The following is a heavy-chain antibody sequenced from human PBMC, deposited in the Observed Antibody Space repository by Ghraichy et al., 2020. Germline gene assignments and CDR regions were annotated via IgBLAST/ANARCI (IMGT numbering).Heavy chain of an antibody. J-gene: IGHJ2*01. D-gene: IGHD2-8*02. CDR3: ARVPSRYCTGGVCYGRNGYFDL. CDR1: GGSFSGYY. Sequence: SETLSLTCAVYGGSFSGYYWSWIRQPPGKGLEWIGEINHSGSTNYNPSLKSRVTISVDTSKNQFSLKLSSVTAADTAVYYCARVPSRYCTGGVCYGRNGYFDLWGRGTLVTVSS. CDR2: INHSGST. V-gene: IGHV4-34*01.